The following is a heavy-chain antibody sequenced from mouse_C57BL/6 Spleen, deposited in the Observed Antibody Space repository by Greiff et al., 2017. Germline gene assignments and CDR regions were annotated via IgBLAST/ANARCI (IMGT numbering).Heavy chain of an antibody. CDR2: IDPEDGET. CDR3: ARMSDYLFAY. J-gene: IGHJ3*01. V-gene: IGHV14-2*01. D-gene: IGHD2-4*01. Sequence: VQLKQSGAELVKPGASVKLSCTASGFNIKDYYMHWVKQRTEQGLEWIGRIDPEDGETKYAPKFQGKATITADTSSNTAYLQLSSLTSEDTAVYYCARMSDYLFAYWGQGTLVTVSA. CDR1: GFNIKDYY.